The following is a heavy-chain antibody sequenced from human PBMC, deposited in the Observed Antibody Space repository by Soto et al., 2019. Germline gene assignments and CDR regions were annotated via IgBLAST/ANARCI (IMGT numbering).Heavy chain of an antibody. CDR2: ISGSGGST. CDR1: GFTFSSYA. J-gene: IGHJ6*02. Sequence: GGSLRLSCAASGFTFSSYAMSWVRQAPGKGLEWVSAISGSGGSTYYADSVKGRFTISRDNSKNTLYLQMNSLRAEDTAVYYCAKDGKGEAVAGPSYYYYGMDVWGQGTTVTVSS. V-gene: IGHV3-23*01. D-gene: IGHD6-19*01. CDR3: AKDGKGEAVAGPSYYYYGMDV.